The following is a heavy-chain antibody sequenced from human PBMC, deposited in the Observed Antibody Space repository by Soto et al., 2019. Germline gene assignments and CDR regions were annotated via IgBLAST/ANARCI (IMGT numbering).Heavy chain of an antibody. CDR1: GGSISSYY. J-gene: IGHJ4*02. Sequence: SETLSLTCTVSGGSISSYYWSWIRQPPGKGLEWIGNIYYSGSTNYNPSLKSRVTMSVDTSKNQFSLKLSSVTAADTAVYYCARDLRRSGNYYDFDYWGQGTQVTAPQ. CDR2: IYYSGST. V-gene: IGHV4-59*01. D-gene: IGHD3-10*01. CDR3: ARDLRRSGNYYDFDY.